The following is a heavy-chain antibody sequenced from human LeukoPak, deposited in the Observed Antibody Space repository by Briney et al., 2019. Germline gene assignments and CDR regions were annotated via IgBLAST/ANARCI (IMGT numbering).Heavy chain of an antibody. CDR1: GGTFSSYA. Sequence: SVKVSCKASGGTFSSYAISWVRQAPGQGLEWMGRIIPILGIANYAQKFQGRVTITADKSTSTAYMELSSLRSEDTAVYYCARVYYDSSGYYAVLGYYGMDVWGQGTTVTVSS. CDR2: IIPILGIA. J-gene: IGHJ6*02. D-gene: IGHD3-22*01. CDR3: ARVYYDSSGYYAVLGYYGMDV. V-gene: IGHV1-69*04.